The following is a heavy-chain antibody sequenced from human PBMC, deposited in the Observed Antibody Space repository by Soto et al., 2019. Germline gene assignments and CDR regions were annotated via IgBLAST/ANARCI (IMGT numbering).Heavy chain of an antibody. Sequence: GGSLRLSCAVPGFTVSSNYMNWVRQAPGKGLEWVSFIYSGGNTYYADSVKGRFTISRDNSKNMLYLQMNSLRVEDTAVYYCAREVRVRGFAFDIWGQGTMVTVSS. V-gene: IGHV3-66*01. CDR3: AREVRVRGFAFDI. D-gene: IGHD3-3*01. CDR1: GFTVSSNY. J-gene: IGHJ3*02. CDR2: IYSGGNT.